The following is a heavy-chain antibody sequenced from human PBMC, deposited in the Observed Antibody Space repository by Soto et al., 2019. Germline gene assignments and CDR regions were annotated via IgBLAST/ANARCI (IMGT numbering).Heavy chain of an antibody. Sequence: ASVKVSCKASGYTFTSYGISWVRQAPGQGLEWMGWISAYNGNTNYAQKLQGRVTMTTDTSTSTAYMELRSLRSDDTAVYYCARGAYYDFWSGYQSNNWFDPWGQGTLVTVSS. CDR2: ISAYNGNT. CDR3: ARGAYYDFWSGYQSNNWFDP. J-gene: IGHJ5*02. V-gene: IGHV1-18*04. CDR1: GYTFTSYG. D-gene: IGHD3-3*01.